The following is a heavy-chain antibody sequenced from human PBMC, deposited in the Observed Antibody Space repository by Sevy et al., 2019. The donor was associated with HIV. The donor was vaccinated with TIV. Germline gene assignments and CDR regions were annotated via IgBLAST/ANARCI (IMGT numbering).Heavy chain of an antibody. V-gene: IGHV3-21*01. CDR3: ARGHVVVPGAAPYYYYHMDV. Sequence: GGSLRLSCAASGFIFSTYSMNWVRQAPGKGLEWVSSVSSSSGYIYYADSVKGRFTISRDNAKNSLYLEMNSLRAEDTAVYFCARGHVVVPGAAPYYYYHMDVRGKGTTVTVSS. J-gene: IGHJ6*03. CDR2: VSSSSGYI. CDR1: GFIFSTYS. D-gene: IGHD2-2*01.